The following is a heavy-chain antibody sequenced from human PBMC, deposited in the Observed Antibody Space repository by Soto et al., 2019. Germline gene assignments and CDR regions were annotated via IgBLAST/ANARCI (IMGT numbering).Heavy chain of an antibody. CDR1: GFTLSGYA. Sequence: EVQLAESGGGLAQPGGSLRLSCAASGFTLSGYAMDWVRQAPGKGLEYVSGISSNGVGTYYANSVQGRFTISRDNSKNPGYLQMGSLRPADMAVYYCARRSRPDFYYMDVWGKGTTVTVSS. CDR2: ISSNGVGT. J-gene: IGHJ6*03. V-gene: IGHV3-64*01. D-gene: IGHD6-6*01. CDR3: ARRSRPDFYYMDV.